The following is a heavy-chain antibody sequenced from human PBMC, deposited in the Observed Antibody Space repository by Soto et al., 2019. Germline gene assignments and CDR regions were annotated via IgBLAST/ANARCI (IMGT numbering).Heavy chain of an antibody. Sequence: QLQLQESGPGLVKPSETLSLTCTVSGGSISSSSYYWGWIRQPPGKGLEWIGSSYYSGSTYYNPSLKSRVTISVDTYKNQFSLKLSSVTAADTAVYYCAEYDSSGYLYAFDIWRQGTMVTVSS. CDR3: AEYDSSGYLYAFDI. CDR1: GGSISSSSYY. J-gene: IGHJ3*02. CDR2: SYYSGST. D-gene: IGHD3-22*01. V-gene: IGHV4-39*01.